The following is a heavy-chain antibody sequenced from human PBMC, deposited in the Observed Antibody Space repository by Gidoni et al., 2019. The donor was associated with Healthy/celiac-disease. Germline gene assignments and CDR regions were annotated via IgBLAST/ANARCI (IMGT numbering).Heavy chain of an antibody. D-gene: IGHD2-8*01. J-gene: IGHJ6*02. CDR1: GGTFSSYA. Sequence: GGTFSSYAMSWVRQAPGQGLEWMGGIIPIFGTANYAQKFQGRVTITADESTSTAYMELSSLRSEDTAVYYCARDLVCTNGVCSRGHYYGMDVWGQGTTVTVSS. CDR2: IIPIFGTA. CDR3: ARDLVCTNGVCSRGHYYGMDV. V-gene: IGHV1-69*01.